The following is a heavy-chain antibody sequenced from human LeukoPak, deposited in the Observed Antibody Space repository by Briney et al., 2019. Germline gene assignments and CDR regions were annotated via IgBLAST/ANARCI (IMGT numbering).Heavy chain of an antibody. CDR1: GGSFSGYY. J-gene: IGHJ4*02. Sequence: SETLSLTCAVYGGSFSGYYWSWIRQPPGKGLEWIGEINHSGGTNYNPSLKSRVTISVETSKNQFSLKLSSVTAADTAVYHCARGPKSVVVPRRVGYYFDYWGQGTLVTVSS. CDR2: INHSGGT. V-gene: IGHV4-34*01. D-gene: IGHD2-2*01. CDR3: ARGPKSVVVPRRVGYYFDY.